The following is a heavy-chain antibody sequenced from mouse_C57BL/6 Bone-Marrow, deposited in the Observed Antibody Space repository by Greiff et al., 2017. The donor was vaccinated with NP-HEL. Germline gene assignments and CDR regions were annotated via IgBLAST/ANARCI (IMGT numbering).Heavy chain of an antibody. D-gene: IGHD2-3*01. CDR1: GYTFTSYW. CDR3: ARWHGYYVAY. J-gene: IGHJ3*01. CDR2: IYPGSGST. V-gene: IGHV1-55*01. Sequence: VQLQQSGAELVKPGASVKMSCKASGYTFTSYWITWVKQRPGQGLEWIGDIYPGSGSTNDNEKFKSKATLTVDTSSSTAYMQLSSLTSEDSAVYCCARWHGYYVAYWGQGTLVTVSA.